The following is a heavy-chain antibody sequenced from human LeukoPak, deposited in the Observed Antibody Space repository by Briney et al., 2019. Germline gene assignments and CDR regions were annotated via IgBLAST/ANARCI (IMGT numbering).Heavy chain of an antibody. CDR2: IYNSGST. Sequence: SETLSLTCTVSGGSISGYYWSWIRQSPGKGLEWIGYIYNSGSTNYNPSLQSRVTISVDTSKNQFSLNLSSVTAAVTAVYYCARYGSGTYPRFDYWGQGTLVTVSS. J-gene: IGHJ4*02. CDR1: GGSISGYY. V-gene: IGHV4-59*08. D-gene: IGHD3-10*01. CDR3: ARYGSGTYPRFDY.